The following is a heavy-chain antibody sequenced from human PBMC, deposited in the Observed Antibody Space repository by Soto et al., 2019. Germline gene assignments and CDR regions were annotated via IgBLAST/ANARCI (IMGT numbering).Heavy chain of an antibody. D-gene: IGHD4-17*01. V-gene: IGHV1-24*01. Sequence: DSVKVSFKVSGYTLTELSMHLVRQAPGKGLEWMGGFDPEDGETIYAQKFQGRVTMTEDTSTDTAYMDLSSLRSEDTAVYYCATSSDYGGNSPGFDYWGQGTMVTVSS. CDR1: GYTLTELS. CDR2: FDPEDGET. CDR3: ATSSDYGGNSPGFDY. J-gene: IGHJ4*02.